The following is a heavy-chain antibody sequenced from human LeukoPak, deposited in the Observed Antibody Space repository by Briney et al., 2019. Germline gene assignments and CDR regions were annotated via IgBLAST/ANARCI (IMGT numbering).Heavy chain of an antibody. J-gene: IGHJ4*02. CDR3: AKDASGYSGYDYCSD. CDR1: GFTFSSYS. V-gene: IGHV3-30*18. D-gene: IGHD5-12*01. Sequence: GGSLRLSCAASGFTFSSYSMNWVRQAPGKGLEWVAVISYDGSNKYYADSVKGRFTISRDNSKNTLYLQMNSLRAEDTAVYYCAKDASGYSGYDYCSDWGQGTLVTVSS. CDR2: ISYDGSNK.